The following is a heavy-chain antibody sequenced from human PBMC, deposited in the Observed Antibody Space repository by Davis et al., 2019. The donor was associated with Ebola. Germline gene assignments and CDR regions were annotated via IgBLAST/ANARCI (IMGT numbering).Heavy chain of an antibody. CDR3: ARFATRTLDAFDL. Sequence: ASVKVSCKASGHTFKNNDINWLRQATGQGLEWMGWMNTNSGNTGFTPKFQDRVTMTRDTSIDTAYMELTSLISEDSAVYYCARFATRTLDAFDLWGQGTVVTVSS. V-gene: IGHV1-8*01. CDR2: MNTNSGNT. CDR1: GHTFKNND. J-gene: IGHJ3*01.